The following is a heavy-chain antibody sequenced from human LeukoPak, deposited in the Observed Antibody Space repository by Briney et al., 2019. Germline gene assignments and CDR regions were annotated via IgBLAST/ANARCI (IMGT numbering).Heavy chain of an antibody. CDR3: AKDGTGCGSDCYSDY. D-gene: IGHD2-21*02. Sequence: GGSLRLSCAASGFTFNGYGMIWFRQAPGKGLEWVASISDSCVDTFYADSVKGRFTISRDNSKNTLYLQMNSLRAEDTAVYYCAKDGTGCGSDCYSDYWGEGTRVTVS. J-gene: IGHJ4*02. V-gene: IGHV3-23*01. CDR2: ISDSCVDT. CDR1: GFTFNGYG.